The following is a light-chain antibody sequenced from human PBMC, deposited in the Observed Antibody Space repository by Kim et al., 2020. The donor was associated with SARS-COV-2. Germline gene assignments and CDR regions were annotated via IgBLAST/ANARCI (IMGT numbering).Light chain of an antibody. V-gene: IGKV3-20*01. CDR2: AAS. J-gene: IGKJ2*01. CDR3: QQYGTSPYT. Sequence: EIVLTQSPGTLSLSPRERATLSCRASQSVSRSFLAWYQQKPGQAPRLLIYAASRRATGIPDRFSGSGSGADFTLTISRLEPEDFAVYYCQQYGTSPYTFGQGTKLEI. CDR1: QSVSRSF.